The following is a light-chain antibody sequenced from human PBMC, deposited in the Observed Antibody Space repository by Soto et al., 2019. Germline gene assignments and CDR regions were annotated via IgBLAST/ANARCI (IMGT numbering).Light chain of an antibody. CDR3: QQYYSYPLT. Sequence: AIRMTQSPSSFSASTGDRVTITCRASQGISSYLAWYQQKPGQAPKLLIYAASTLQSGVPSRFSGSGSGTEFTLTSSCLQSEDFAPYYCQQYYSYPLTFGQGTRVEI. CDR1: QGISSY. CDR2: AAS. J-gene: IGKJ1*01. V-gene: IGKV1-8*01.